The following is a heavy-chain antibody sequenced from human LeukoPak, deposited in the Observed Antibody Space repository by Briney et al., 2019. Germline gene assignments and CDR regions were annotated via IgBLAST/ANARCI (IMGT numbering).Heavy chain of an antibody. J-gene: IGHJ4*02. CDR3: AIQIRGVIY. V-gene: IGHV3-64*02. CDR2: ISRDGRST. D-gene: IGHD3-10*01. Sequence: RSAGSLRLSCAASGFTFSSFAMHWVRQPPGKGLEYVSGISRDGRSTFYADSVKGRFTISRDNSKNTLYLQMGSLKAEDMAVYYCAIQIRGVIYWGQGTLVTVSS. CDR1: GFTFSSFA.